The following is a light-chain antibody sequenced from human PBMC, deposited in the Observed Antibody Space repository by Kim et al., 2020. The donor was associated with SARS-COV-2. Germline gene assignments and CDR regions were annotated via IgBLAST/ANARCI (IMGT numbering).Light chain of an antibody. V-gene: IGLV2-14*03. CDR1: SSDVGGYNY. J-gene: IGLJ2*01. CDR3: SSYTRSRTVL. Sequence: QSAMTQTASVSGSPGQSITISCTGTSSDVGGYNYVSWYQQHPGKAPKLMIYDVSNRPSGVSNRFSGSKSGNTASLTISGLQAEDEADYYCSSYTRSRTVLFCVVTQLTVL. CDR2: DVS.